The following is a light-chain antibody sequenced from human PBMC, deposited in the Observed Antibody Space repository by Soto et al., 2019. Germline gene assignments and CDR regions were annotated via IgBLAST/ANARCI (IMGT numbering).Light chain of an antibody. CDR1: ENIFKF. J-gene: IGKJ4*01. V-gene: IGKV1-5*01. Sequence: DILLIQSPATLSASVGDRITITCRASENIFKFLAWYQQRSGSAPNLLIYAASDLESGVPSRFSGSGSGTEFTLTIDHLHPNDSATYFRQHDRSPTITFGGGTQVDVK. CDR3: QHDRSPTIT. CDR2: AAS.